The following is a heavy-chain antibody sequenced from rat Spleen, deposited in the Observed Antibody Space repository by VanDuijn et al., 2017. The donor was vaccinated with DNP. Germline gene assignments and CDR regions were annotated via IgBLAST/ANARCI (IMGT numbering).Heavy chain of an antibody. CDR1: GYSITSNY. Sequence: EVQLQESGPGLVKPSQSLSLTCSVTGYSITSNYWGWIRKFPGNKMEWMGYISYSGSTSYNPSLKSRIPITRDTSKNQFFLQLNSVTTEDTATYYCARYSGYYWYLDFWGPGTMVTVSS. J-gene: IGHJ1*01. V-gene: IGHV3-1*01. CDR3: ARYSGYYWYLDF. CDR2: ISYSGST. D-gene: IGHD1-1*01.